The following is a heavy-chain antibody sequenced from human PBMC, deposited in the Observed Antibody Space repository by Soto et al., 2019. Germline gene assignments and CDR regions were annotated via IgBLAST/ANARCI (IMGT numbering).Heavy chain of an antibody. Sequence: QVQLVQSGAEVKTPGSSVKVSCTASGDTFNFYTLSWVRQAPGQGLEWMGRIIPMLGMSNYAQKFQGRVTXXXDXXTRTVYMVLSGLGSEDTALYYCATNYGSGSTHFDNWGQGTLVTVSS. CDR2: IIPMLGMS. V-gene: IGHV1-69*02. CDR3: ATNYGSGSTHFDN. D-gene: IGHD3-10*01. J-gene: IGHJ4*02. CDR1: GDTFNFYT.